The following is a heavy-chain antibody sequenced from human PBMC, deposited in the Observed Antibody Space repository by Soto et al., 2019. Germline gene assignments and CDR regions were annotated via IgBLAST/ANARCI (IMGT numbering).Heavy chain of an antibody. CDR3: ARDRDAETTDYYGMDV. D-gene: IGHD4-17*01. CDR2: IYSGGST. Sequence: GGSLRLSCAASGFTVSSNYMSWVRQAPGKGLEWVSVIYSGGSTYYADSVKGRFTISRDNSKNTLYLQMNSLRAEDTAVYYCARDRDAETTDYYGMDVWGQGTTVTVSS. CDR1: GFTVSSNY. J-gene: IGHJ6*02. V-gene: IGHV3-53*01.